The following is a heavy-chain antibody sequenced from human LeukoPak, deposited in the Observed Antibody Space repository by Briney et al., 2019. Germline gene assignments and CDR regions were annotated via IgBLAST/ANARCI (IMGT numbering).Heavy chain of an antibody. V-gene: IGHV3-23*01. D-gene: IGHD1-26*01. CDR1: GFTFSSYA. CDR2: ISSSGGST. CDR3: AKVVGATTRGYFDS. Sequence: GGSLRLSIAASGFTFSSYAMSWVRQAPGKGLEWVSTISSSGGSTYYADSVKGRFTISRDNSKNTLYLQMNSLRAEDTAVYYCAKVVGATTRGYFDSWGQGTLVTVSS. J-gene: IGHJ4*02.